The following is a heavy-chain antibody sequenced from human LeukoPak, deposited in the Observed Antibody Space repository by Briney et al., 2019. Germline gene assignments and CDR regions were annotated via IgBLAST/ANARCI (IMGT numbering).Heavy chain of an antibody. CDR1: GYTFTSYG. D-gene: IGHD2-2*01. Sequence: ASVKVSCKASGYTFTSYGISWVRQAPGQGLEWMGWISAYNGNTNYAQKLQGRVTMTTDTSTSTAYMELRSLRSDDTAVYYCARDYCSSTSCYSYWFDSWGQGTLVTVSS. CDR2: ISAYNGNT. CDR3: ARDYCSSTSCYSYWFDS. V-gene: IGHV1-18*01. J-gene: IGHJ5*01.